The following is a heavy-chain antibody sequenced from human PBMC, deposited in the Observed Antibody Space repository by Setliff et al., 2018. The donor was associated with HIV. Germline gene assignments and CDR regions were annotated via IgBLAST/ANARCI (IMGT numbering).Heavy chain of an antibody. CDR1: GGSISSDNW. CDR2: IYHSEYT. D-gene: IGHD2-15*01. CDR3: ATDPTSYCTGGNCHSGRFAS. J-gene: IGHJ4*02. Sequence: LSLTCAVSGGSISSDNWWTWVRQAPGKGLEWIGEIYHSEYTNYNPSLKSRVSISVGTSKNQFSLKLSSVTAADTAVYYCATDPTSYCTGGNCHSGRFASWGQGTLVTVSS. V-gene: IGHV4-4*02.